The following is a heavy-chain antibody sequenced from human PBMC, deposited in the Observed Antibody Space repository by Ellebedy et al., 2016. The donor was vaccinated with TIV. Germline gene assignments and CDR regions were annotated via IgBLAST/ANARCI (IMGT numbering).Heavy chain of an antibody. J-gene: IGHJ4*02. CDR3: AKDRFGTASPSWYVFDN. D-gene: IGHD6-13*01. CDR2: IKGSGEDT. Sequence: GESLKISCAASGFSISDYAMSWVRQAPGKGLEWVSSIKGSGEDTFSADSVKGRLTISRDNSRNILYLQMNSLRVEDTAVYYCAKDRFGTASPSWYVFDNWGQGTLVTVSS. CDR1: GFSISDYA. V-gene: IGHV3-23*01.